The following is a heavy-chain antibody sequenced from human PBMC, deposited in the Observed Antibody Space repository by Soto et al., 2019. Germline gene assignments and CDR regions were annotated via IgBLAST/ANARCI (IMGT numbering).Heavy chain of an antibody. Sequence: GGSLRLSCAVSGFTFSTYWMSWVRQAPGKGLEWVANIKQDGSEKYYVDSVKGRFTISRDNAKNSLYLQMNSLRAEDTAVYYCARRKDAFDIWGQGTMVTVSS. CDR3: ARRKDAFDI. V-gene: IGHV3-7*01. CDR2: IKQDGSEK. CDR1: GFTFSTYW. J-gene: IGHJ3*02.